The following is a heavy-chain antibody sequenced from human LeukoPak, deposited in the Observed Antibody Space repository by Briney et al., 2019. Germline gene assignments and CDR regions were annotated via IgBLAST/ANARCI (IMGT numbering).Heavy chain of an antibody. CDR1: GFTFDSYS. CDR3: AREPDIVVVPAAIRFDP. J-gene: IGHJ5*02. V-gene: IGHV3-48*04. Sequence: PGGSLRLSCAASGFTFDSYSMSWVRQAPGKGLEWVSYITSGSSTIYYPDSVKGRFTISRDNAKNSLYLQMNSLRAEDTAVYYCAREPDIVVVPAAIRFDPWGQGTLVTVSS. CDR2: ITSGSSTI. D-gene: IGHD2-2*01.